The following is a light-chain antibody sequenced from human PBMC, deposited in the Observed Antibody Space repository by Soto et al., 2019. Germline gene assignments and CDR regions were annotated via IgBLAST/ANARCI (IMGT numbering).Light chain of an antibody. J-gene: IGLJ2*01. CDR2: EGS. Sequence: QSALTQPASVSGSPEQSITISCTGTSSDVGSYNLVSWYQHHPGKAPKLMIYEGSNRPSGISNRFSGSKSGNTASLTISGLQAEDEADYYCCSYAGSSTYVVFGGGTKLTVL. CDR3: CSYAGSSTYVV. CDR1: SSDVGSYNL. V-gene: IGLV2-23*01.